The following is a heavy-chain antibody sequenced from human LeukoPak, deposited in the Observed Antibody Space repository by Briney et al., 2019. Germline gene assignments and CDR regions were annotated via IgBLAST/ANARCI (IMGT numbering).Heavy chain of an antibody. CDR2: INQDGGDK. J-gene: IGHJ4*02. CDR1: GXTFSSYW. D-gene: IGHD5-18*01. CDR3: AALDTTMLSGY. Sequence: GGSLRLSCAASGXTFSSYWVSWVRQAPGKGQEWVANINQDGGDKYYVDSVKGRFTISRDNAKNSLYLQMNSLRAEDTAVYYCAALDTTMLSGYWGQGTLVTVSS. V-gene: IGHV3-7*02.